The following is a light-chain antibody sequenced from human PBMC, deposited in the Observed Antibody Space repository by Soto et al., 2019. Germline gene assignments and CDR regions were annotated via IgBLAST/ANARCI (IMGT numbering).Light chain of an antibody. Sequence: DIQMTQSPSTLSASVGDRVTITCRASQSISSWLAWYQQKPGKAPKLLIYDASSLESGFPSRFSGSGSGTEFTRTISRLQPDDFATYYGQQYNSYPLTFGGGTKVEIK. J-gene: IGKJ4*01. CDR1: QSISSW. CDR2: DAS. CDR3: QQYNSYPLT. V-gene: IGKV1-5*01.